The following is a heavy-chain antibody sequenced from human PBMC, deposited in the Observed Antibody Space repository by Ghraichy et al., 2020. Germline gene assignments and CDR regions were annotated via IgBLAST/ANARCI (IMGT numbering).Heavy chain of an antibody. CDR3: AREPGQHNWFDP. CDR1: GFTFSSYS. V-gene: IGHV3-48*02. Sequence: LSLTCAVSGFTFSSYSMNWVRQAPGKGLEWVSYISSSSSTIYYADSVKGRFTISRDNAKNSLYLQMNSLRDEDTAVYYCAREPGQHNWFDPWGQGTLVTVSS. J-gene: IGHJ5*02. CDR2: ISSSSSTI.